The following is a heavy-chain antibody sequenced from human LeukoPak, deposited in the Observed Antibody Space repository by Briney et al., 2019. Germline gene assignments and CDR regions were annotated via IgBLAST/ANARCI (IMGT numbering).Heavy chain of an antibody. CDR1: GGSISSSSYY. Sequence: SETLSLTCSVSGGSISSSSYYWGWIRQPPGKGLEWIGNIYYSGSTYYNPSLRSRVTISVDTSKNQFSLRLNSVTAADTAVYYCARQAYGSGSYYNLDYWGQGTLVTVSS. V-gene: IGHV4-39*01. J-gene: IGHJ4*02. CDR2: IYYSGST. D-gene: IGHD3-10*01. CDR3: ARQAYGSGSYYNLDY.